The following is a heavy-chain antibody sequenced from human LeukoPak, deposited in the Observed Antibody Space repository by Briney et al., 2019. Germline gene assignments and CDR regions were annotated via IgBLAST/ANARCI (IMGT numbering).Heavy chain of an antibody. CDR3: ARDHSIIVGSGSPTGPYYYYYGMDV. J-gene: IGHJ6*02. CDR1: GYTFTSYY. CDR2: INPSGGST. V-gene: IGHV1-46*01. D-gene: IGHD3-10*01. Sequence: ASVKVSCKASGYTFTSYYMHWVRQAPGQGLEWMGIINPSGGSTSYAQKFQGRVTMTRDTSKNQFSLKLSSVTAADTAVYYCARDHSIIVGSGSPTGPYYYYYGMDVWGQGTTVTVSS.